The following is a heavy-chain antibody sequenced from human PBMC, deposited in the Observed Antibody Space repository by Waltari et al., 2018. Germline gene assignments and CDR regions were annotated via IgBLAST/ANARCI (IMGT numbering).Heavy chain of an antibody. CDR2: MNPNNGNT. Sequence: QVQLVQSGAEVKKPGASVKVSCKASGYTFTSYDINWVRQATGQGLEWMGWMNPNNGNTGYAQKFQGRVTMTRNTSISTAYMELSSLRSEDTAVYYCARGKGYYDFWSGYLRGWFDPWGQGTLVTVSS. J-gene: IGHJ5*02. CDR1: GYTFTSYD. CDR3: ARGKGYYDFWSGYLRGWFDP. D-gene: IGHD3-3*01. V-gene: IGHV1-8*01.